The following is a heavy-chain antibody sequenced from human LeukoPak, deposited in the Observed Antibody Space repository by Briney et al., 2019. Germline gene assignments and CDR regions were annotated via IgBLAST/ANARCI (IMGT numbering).Heavy chain of an antibody. V-gene: IGHV3-23*01. CDR2: ISDSGGNT. Sequence: PGGSLRLSCAASGFTSSSYAMSWVRQAPGKGLEWVSAISDSGGNTYYADSVKGRFTISRDNSKNTLYLQMNSLRAEDTAVYFCAKGGSRGATPYYFDYWGQGTLVTVSS. CDR3: AKGGSRGATPYYFDY. J-gene: IGHJ4*02. CDR1: GFTSSSYA. D-gene: IGHD1-26*01.